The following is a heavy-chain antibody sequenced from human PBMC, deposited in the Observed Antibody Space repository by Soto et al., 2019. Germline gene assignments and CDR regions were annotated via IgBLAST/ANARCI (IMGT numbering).Heavy chain of an antibody. D-gene: IGHD1-1*01. CDR2: ISYSGNS. J-gene: IGHJ4*01. CDR1: GVSISSGGYF. CDR3: ASRIPAVPSVSVFDY. V-gene: IGHV4-31*03. Sequence: SETLSLTCTVSGVSISSGGYFWSWIRQHPGKGLEWIGYISYSGNSLSNPSLKSRVALSSDTSKNQFSLKLTSVTAADTAVYYCASRIPAVPSVSVFDYWGHGTLVTVSS.